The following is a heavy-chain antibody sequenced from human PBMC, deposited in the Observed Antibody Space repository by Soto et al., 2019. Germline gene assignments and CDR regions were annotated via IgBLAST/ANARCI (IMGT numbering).Heavy chain of an antibody. V-gene: IGHV3-30*18. D-gene: IGHD6-19*01. Sequence: LRLSCAASGFTFSSYGMHWVRQAPGKGLEWVAVISYDGSNKYYADSVKGRFTISRDNSKNTLYLQMNSLRAEDTAVYYCAKDKTYSSGWQTVYYYYGMDVWGQGTTVTVSS. J-gene: IGHJ6*02. CDR3: AKDKTYSSGWQTVYYYYGMDV. CDR1: GFTFSSYG. CDR2: ISYDGSNK.